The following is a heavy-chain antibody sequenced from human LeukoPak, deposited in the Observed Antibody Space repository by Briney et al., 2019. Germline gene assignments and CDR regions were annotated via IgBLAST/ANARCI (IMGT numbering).Heavy chain of an antibody. CDR3: ARGSFLYYFDS. CDR2: ISGGSNYI. Sequence: PGGSLRLSCAASGFTFSSYSMNWVRQAPGKGLEWVSSISGGSNYIYYADSVKGRFTISRDNAKNSLYLQMNSLRVEDTAVYYCARGSFLYYFDSWGQGTLVTVSS. V-gene: IGHV3-21*01. CDR1: GFTFSSYS. J-gene: IGHJ4*02. D-gene: IGHD3-10*01.